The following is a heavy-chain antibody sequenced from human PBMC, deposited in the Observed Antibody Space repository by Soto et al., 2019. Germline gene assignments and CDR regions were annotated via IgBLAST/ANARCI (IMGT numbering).Heavy chain of an antibody. V-gene: IGHV4-59*01. J-gene: IGHJ6*03. CDR1: GGSISSYY. CDR3: ARAPTYYYGSGSFNYYYMDV. Sequence: PSETLSLTCTVSGGSISSYYWSWTRQPPGKGLEWIGYIYYSGSTNYNPSLKSRVTISVDTSKNQFFLKLSSVTAADTAVYYCARAPTYYYGSGSFNYYYMDVWGKGTTVTVSS. CDR2: IYYSGST. D-gene: IGHD3-10*01.